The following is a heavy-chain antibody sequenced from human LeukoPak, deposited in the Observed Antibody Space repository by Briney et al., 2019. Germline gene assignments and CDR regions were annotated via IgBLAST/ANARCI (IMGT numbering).Heavy chain of an antibody. Sequence: GGSLRLSCVASGFPLSSHTFHWARLAPGKGLEYVSAMGSDGFSTYYANSVKGRFTISRDNSKNTLYLKMNSLRGEDTAVYYCARRSSSGWYPDYYYYYMDVWGKGTTVTISS. D-gene: IGHD6-19*01. CDR2: MGSDGFST. CDR3: ARRSSSGWYPDYYYYYMDV. CDR1: GFPLSSHT. V-gene: IGHV3-64*01. J-gene: IGHJ6*03.